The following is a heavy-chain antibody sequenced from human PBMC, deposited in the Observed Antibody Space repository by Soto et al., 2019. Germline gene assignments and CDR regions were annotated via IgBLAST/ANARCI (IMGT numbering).Heavy chain of an antibody. D-gene: IGHD1-1*01. J-gene: IGHJ4*02. V-gene: IGHV3-30-3*01. CDR2: TSSNEGTK. CDR3: AREVVTTQCHFDN. CDR1: GFTFSSYS. Sequence: GGSLRLSCATSGFTFSSYSMHWFRQAPGKGLEWVAVTSSNEGTKFYADSVNGRFTISRNNSKNTLYLHMNSLRVDDTAVYYCAREVVTTQCHFDNWGKGILVTVSS.